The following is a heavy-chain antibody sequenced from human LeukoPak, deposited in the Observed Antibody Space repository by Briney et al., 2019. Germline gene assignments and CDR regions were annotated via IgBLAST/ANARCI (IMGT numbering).Heavy chain of an antibody. J-gene: IGHJ4*02. CDR3: TRENWYIDY. Sequence: TGGSLRLSCAASGFTFSSYEMNWVRQAPGKGLEWISYISASGTLTHYADSVEGRFTISRDNAKNSLYLQMNSLRAEDAAVYYCTRENWYIDYWGQGNLVTVSS. CDR2: ISASGTLT. CDR1: GFTFSSYE. V-gene: IGHV3-48*03.